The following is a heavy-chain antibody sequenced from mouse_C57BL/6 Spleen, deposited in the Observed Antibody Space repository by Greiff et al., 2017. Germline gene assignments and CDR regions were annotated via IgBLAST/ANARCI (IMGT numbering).Heavy chain of an antibody. CDR2: ISDGGSYT. V-gene: IGHV5-4*01. CDR3: ARDRGHGAMDY. Sequence: EVQVVESGGGLVKPGGSLKLSCAASGFTFSSYAMSWVRQTPEKRLEWVATISDGGSYTYYPDHVQGRFTISRDNAKNNLYLQMSHLKSEDTAMYYCARDRGHGAMDYWGQGTSVTVSS. CDR1: GFTFSSYA. J-gene: IGHJ4*01.